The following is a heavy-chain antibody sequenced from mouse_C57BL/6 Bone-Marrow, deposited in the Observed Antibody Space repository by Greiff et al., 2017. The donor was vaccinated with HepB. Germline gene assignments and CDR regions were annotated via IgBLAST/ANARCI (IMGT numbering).Heavy chain of an antibody. Sequence: VQLQQSGAELVRPGTSVKVSCKASGYAFTNYLIEWVKQRPGQRLEWIGVINPGSGGTNYNEKFKGKATLTADKSSSTAYMQLSSLTSEDSAVYFCAREDGNYLPWFAYWGQGTLVTVSA. J-gene: IGHJ3*01. D-gene: IGHD2-1*01. CDR1: GYAFTNYL. V-gene: IGHV1-54*01. CDR2: INPGSGGT. CDR3: AREDGNYLPWFAY.